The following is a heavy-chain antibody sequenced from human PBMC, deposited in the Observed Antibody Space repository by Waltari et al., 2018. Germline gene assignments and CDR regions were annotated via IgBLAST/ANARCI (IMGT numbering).Heavy chain of an antibody. CDR2: IYYSGST. CDR3: ARHLGGETYYYGSGSYYPYYYYGMDV. D-gene: IGHD3-10*01. J-gene: IGHJ6*02. V-gene: IGHV4-39*01. CDR1: GGSISSSSYY. Sequence: ESGPGLVKPSETLSLTCTVSGGSISSSSYYWGWIRQPPGKGLEWIGSIYYSGSTYYNPSLKSRVTISVDTSKNQFSLKLSSVTAADTAVYYCARHLGGETYYYGSGSYYPYYYYGMDVLGQGTTVTVSS.